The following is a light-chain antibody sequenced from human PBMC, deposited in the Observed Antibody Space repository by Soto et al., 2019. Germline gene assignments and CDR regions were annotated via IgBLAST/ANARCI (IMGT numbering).Light chain of an antibody. CDR1: QRISSW. CDR3: QPYNSYCPPT. V-gene: IGKV1-5*03. Sequence: DIPMTQSHSTLSASVGDRFTITCRASQRISSWLAWYQQKPGKDPKLLRYKASSLESGVPSRFSGSGCGTEFTLRTSSLQPDDFATYYCQPYNSYCPPTFGHGNKVNIK. CDR2: KAS. J-gene: IGKJ3*01.